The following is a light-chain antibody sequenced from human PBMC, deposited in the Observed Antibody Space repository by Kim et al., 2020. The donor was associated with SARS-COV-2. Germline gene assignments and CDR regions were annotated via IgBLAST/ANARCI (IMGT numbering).Light chain of an antibody. CDR3: QHYGSSSGT. J-gene: IGKJ1*01. CDR1: QSITRNY. Sequence: SPGKRATLSGRASQSITRNYLAWYQQRAGQAPRLLIHSVSSRATGIPDRISGSGSGTDFTLTISRLEPEDFAVYYCQHYGSSSGTFGPGTKVDIK. V-gene: IGKV3-20*01. CDR2: SVS.